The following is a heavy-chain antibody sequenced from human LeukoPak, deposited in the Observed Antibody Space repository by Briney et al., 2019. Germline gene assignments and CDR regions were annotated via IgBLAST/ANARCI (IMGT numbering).Heavy chain of an antibody. CDR1: GYTFTNYG. Sequence: ASVKVSCKASGYTFTNYGISWVRQAPGQGLEWMGWISAYNGNTNYAQKLQGRVTMTTDTSTSTAYMQVSGLGSDATAVYYRASLQYSSSLVDDHWGQGTLVTVSS. V-gene: IGHV1-18*01. CDR3: ASLQYSSSLVDDH. CDR2: ISAYNGNT. D-gene: IGHD6-19*01. J-gene: IGHJ4*02.